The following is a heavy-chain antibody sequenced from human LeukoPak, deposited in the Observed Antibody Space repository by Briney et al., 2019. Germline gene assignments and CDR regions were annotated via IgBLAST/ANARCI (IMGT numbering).Heavy chain of an antibody. V-gene: IGHV1-18*01. Sequence: GASVKVSCKASGYTFTSYGISWVRQAPGQGLEWMGWISAYNGNTNYAQKLQGRVTMTTDTSTSTAYMELRSLRSDGTAVYYCARDLYSGYDDYYYYYGMDVWGQGTTVTVSS. D-gene: IGHD5-12*01. CDR2: ISAYNGNT. J-gene: IGHJ6*02. CDR1: GYTFTSYG. CDR3: ARDLYSGYDDYYYYYGMDV.